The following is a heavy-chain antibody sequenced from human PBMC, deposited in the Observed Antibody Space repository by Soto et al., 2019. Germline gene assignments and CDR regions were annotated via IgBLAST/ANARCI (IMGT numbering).Heavy chain of an antibody. Sequence: PVGSLRLSCAVSGFTVSAYWMQLGRQVPGKGLTWVSLISDDGSTATYADSVKGRFIISRDNAKNTLYLEMNTLRADDSGLYYCARGPRVSSTGTGAHWGRGTLVTVSS. D-gene: IGHD1-1*01. J-gene: IGHJ4*02. CDR2: ISDDGSTA. CDR3: ARGPRVSSTGTGAH. CDR1: GFTVSAYW. V-gene: IGHV3-74*01.